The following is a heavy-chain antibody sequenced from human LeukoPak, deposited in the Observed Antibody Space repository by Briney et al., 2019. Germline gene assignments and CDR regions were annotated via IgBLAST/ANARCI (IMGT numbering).Heavy chain of an antibody. CDR2: MNPNSGNT. Sequence: ASVKVSCKASGYTFTSYDTNWVRQATGQGLEWMGWMNPNSGNTGYAQKFQGRVTMTRSTSISTAYMELSSLTSEDTAVYYCALGFCGGGLCLHESGLHDAFDIWGQGTMVTVSS. CDR3: ALGFCGGGLCLHESGLHDAFDI. D-gene: IGHD2-21*01. V-gene: IGHV1-8*01. CDR1: GYTFTSYD. J-gene: IGHJ3*02.